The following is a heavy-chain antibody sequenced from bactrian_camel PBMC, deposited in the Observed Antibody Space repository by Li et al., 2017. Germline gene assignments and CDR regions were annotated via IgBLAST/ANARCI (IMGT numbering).Heavy chain of an antibody. CDR3: AASRLGSTINWRQERRYGY. CDR1: GYTYSYYC. V-gene: IGHV3S53*01. Sequence: HVQLVESGGGSVQAGGSLILSCATSGYTYSYYCMGWFRQAPGKEREGVAQAFTGNFIKNYHDSVKGRFTISTNSAKSTVRVYLQMNGLKPEDTAMYYCAASRLGSTINWRQERRYGYWGQGTQVTVS. J-gene: IGHJ4*01. D-gene: IGHD4*01. CDR2: FTGNFIK.